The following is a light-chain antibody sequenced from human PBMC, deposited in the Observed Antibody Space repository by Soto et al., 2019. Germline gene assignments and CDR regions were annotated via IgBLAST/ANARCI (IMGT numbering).Light chain of an antibody. J-gene: IGLJ3*02. CDR2: RNN. Sequence: QSVLTQSPSASGTPGQRVTISCSGSTSNIGRNFVYWYQHVPGTAPRLLIQRNNERPSGVPDRFSGSKSGTSVSLAISGLRSDDEATYYCAAWDDTLDAQLFGGGTKLTVL. CDR1: TSNIGRNF. V-gene: IGLV1-47*01. CDR3: AAWDDTLDAQL.